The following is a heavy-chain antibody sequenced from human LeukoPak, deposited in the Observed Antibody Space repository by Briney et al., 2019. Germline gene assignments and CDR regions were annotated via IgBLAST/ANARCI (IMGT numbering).Heavy chain of an antibody. D-gene: IGHD6-13*01. CDR3: ASEIVGGGYSSSWYSY. J-gene: IGHJ4*02. CDR1: GYTFTSYG. Sequence: ASVKVSCKASGYTFTSYGISWVRQAPGQGLEWMGWISAYNGNTKYAKSLQGEVTMTTDTSTSTAYMELRSMRSDDTAVYYCASEIVGGGYSSSWYSYWGQGTLVTVSS. CDR2: ISAYNGNT. V-gene: IGHV1-18*01.